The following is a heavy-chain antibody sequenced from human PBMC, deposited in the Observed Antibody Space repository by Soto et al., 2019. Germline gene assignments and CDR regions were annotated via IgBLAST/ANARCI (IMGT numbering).Heavy chain of an antibody. V-gene: IGHV1-69*13. J-gene: IGHJ4*02. CDR2: IIPIFGTA. CDR1: GGTFSSYA. D-gene: IGHD2-2*01. Sequence: SVKVSCKASGGTFSSYAISWVRQAPGQGLEWMGGIIPIFGTANYAQKFQGRVTITADESTSTAYMELSSLRAEDAAVYYCARSRLYCSSTSCYGAPYYFDYWGQGTLVTVSS. CDR3: ARSRLYCSSTSCYGAPYYFDY.